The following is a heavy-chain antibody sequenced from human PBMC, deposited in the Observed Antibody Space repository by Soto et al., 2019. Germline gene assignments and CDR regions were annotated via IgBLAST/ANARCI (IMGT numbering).Heavy chain of an antibody. CDR3: ARRTYSSGWFLDY. D-gene: IGHD6-19*01. V-gene: IGHV4-34*12. CDR2: IIHSGNT. Sequence: SETLSLTCAVYGGSCADNYWGLIRPPPGKGLDWIGEIIHSGNTNYNPSLKSRVTISVDTSKNHFSLKLSSVTAADMSVYYCARRTYSSGWFLDYWSQGTLVTVSS. CDR1: GGSCADNY. J-gene: IGHJ4*02.